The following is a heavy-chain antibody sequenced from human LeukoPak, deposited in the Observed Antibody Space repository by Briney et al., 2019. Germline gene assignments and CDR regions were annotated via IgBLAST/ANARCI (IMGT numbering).Heavy chain of an antibody. V-gene: IGHV1-69*06. Sequence: GASVKETCKCCGGTHLRQAISSVRQPPGQGLEWMGRIISSFGTANYAQRFQSRVTIPPDKSTSTAYMEISSLRSEDTAVYYCARDYNWNFAISSPFDYWGQGTLVTVSS. D-gene: IGHD1-7*01. CDR1: GGTHLRQA. CDR3: ARDYNWNFAISSPFDY. CDR2: IISSFGTA. J-gene: IGHJ4*02.